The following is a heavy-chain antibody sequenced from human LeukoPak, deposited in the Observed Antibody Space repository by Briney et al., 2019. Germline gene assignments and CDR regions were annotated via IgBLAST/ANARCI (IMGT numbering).Heavy chain of an antibody. V-gene: IGHV4-4*09. CDR1: GGSISSYY. CDR3: ARRGGYGWYLDY. D-gene: IGHD3-16*01. J-gene: IGHJ4*02. Sequence: SETLSLTCTVSGGSISSYYWSWIRQPPGKGLEWIGYIYTSGSTNYNPSLKSRVTISVDTSKNQFSLKLTSATAADTAVYYCARRGGYGWYLDYWGQGALVTVSS. CDR2: IYTSGST.